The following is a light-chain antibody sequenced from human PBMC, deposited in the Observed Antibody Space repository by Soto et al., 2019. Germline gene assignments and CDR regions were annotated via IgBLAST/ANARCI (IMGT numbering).Light chain of an antibody. J-gene: IGKJ4*01. CDR2: AAS. CDR3: QQYNIYPLT. CDR1: QDINSY. V-gene: IGKV1D-16*01. Sequence: DVPMTQSPSSLSASVGDRVTITCRASQDINSYLAWYQQKPGNAPKSLIYAASSLLTGVLSMFSGSESGTDFTLTISNLQPKDSATYSCQQYNIYPLTLGGGTKVEIK.